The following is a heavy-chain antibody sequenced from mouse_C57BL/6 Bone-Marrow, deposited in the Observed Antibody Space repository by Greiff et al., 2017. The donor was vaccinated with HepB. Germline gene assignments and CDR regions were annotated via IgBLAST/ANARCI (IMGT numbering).Heavy chain of an antibody. CDR1: GYTFTSYG. D-gene: IGHD1-1*01. J-gene: IGHJ2*01. CDR3: ARSGYYGVVRDY. Sequence: QVQLQQSGAELARPGASVKLSCKASGYTFTSYGISWVKQRTGQGLEWIGEIYPRSGNTYYNEKFKGKATLTADKSSSTAYMELRSLTSEDSAVYFCARSGYYGVVRDYWGQGTTLTVSS. V-gene: IGHV1-81*01. CDR2: IYPRSGNT.